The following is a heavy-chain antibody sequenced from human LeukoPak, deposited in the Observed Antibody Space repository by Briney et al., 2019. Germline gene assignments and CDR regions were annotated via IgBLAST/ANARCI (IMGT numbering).Heavy chain of an antibody. CDR2: ISYDGSNK. V-gene: IGHV3-30-3*01. D-gene: IGHD5-12*01. CDR1: GFTVSTDH. CDR3: ARDRSSYEYYFDH. Sequence: PGGSLRLSCAASGFTVSTDHMSWVRQAPGKGLEWVAVISYDGSNKYYADSVKGRFTISRDNSKNTLYLQMNSLRAEDTAVFYCARDRSSYEYYFDHWGQGTLVTVSS. J-gene: IGHJ4*02.